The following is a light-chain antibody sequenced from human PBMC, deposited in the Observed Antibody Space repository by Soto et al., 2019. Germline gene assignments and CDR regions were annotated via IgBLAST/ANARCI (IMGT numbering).Light chain of an antibody. CDR3: QQRGDWTPIT. Sequence: EMVLTQSPATLSLSPGERAILSCRASKSVSTFLAWFQQKPGQPPRLLIYNASNRTTGIPARFSGSGSGTDFTLSISSLEHEDFAVYYCQQRGDWTPITFGQGTRVEIK. V-gene: IGKV3-11*01. CDR1: KSVSTF. CDR2: NAS. J-gene: IGKJ5*01.